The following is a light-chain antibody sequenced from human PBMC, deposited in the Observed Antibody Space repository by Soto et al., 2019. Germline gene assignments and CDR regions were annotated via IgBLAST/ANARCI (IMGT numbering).Light chain of an antibody. Sequence: QSVLTQPPSASGTPGQRVTISCSGSSSNIGSNTVNWYQQLPGTAPKLLIYSNNQRPSGVPDRFSGSKSGTSASLAISGLQSEDEAAYYCAAWDDSLNGYVFGPGTKVTVL. CDR3: AAWDDSLNGYV. J-gene: IGLJ1*01. CDR1: SSNIGSNT. CDR2: SNN. V-gene: IGLV1-44*01.